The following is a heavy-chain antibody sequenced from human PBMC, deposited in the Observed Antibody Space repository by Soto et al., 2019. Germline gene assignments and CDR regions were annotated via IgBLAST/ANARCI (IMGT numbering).Heavy chain of an antibody. J-gene: IGHJ5*02. CDR2: MHHSGST. V-gene: IGHV4-4*02. Sequence: TSETLSLTCAVSGGSISRSKWWNWIRQPPGKGREWIGEMHHSGSTNYNPSLRSRVTISVDTHKNQFSLKLSSVTAADTAVYYCARRVGVVVPAAILTPGWFDPWGQGTLVTVSS. CDR1: GGSISRSKW. D-gene: IGHD2-2*01. CDR3: ARRVGVVVPAAILTPGWFDP.